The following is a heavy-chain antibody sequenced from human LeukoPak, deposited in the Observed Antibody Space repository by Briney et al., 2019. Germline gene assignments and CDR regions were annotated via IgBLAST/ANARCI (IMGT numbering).Heavy chain of an antibody. J-gene: IGHJ6*02. D-gene: IGHD3/OR15-3a*01. V-gene: IGHV3-66*02. Sequence: PGGSLRLSCAASRFTVSSNYMSWVRQAPGKGLEWVSVIYSGGSTYYADSVKGRFTISRDNSKNTLYLQMNSLRAEDTAVYYCLRDLGTGTSAGMDVWGQGTTVTVSS. CDR1: RFTVSSNY. CDR2: IYSGGST. CDR3: LRDLGTGTSAGMDV.